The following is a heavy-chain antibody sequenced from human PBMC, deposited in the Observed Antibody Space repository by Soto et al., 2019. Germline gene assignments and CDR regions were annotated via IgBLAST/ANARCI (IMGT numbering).Heavy chain of an antibody. CDR1: GFTFSSYA. D-gene: IGHD2-15*01. V-gene: IGHV3-30-3*01. J-gene: IGHJ6*02. CDR3: ARDRGSIAPRYYGMDV. CDR2: ISYDGSNK. Sequence: GSLRLSCAASGFTFSSYAMHWVRQAPGKGLEWVAVISYDGSNKYYADSVKGRFTISRDNSKNTLYLQMNSLRAEDTAVYYCARDRGSIAPRYYGMDVWGQGTTVTASS.